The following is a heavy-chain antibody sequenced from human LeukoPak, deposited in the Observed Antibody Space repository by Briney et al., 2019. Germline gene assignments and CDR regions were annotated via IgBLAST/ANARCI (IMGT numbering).Heavy chain of an antibody. J-gene: IGHJ4*02. D-gene: IGHD3-9*01. CDR2: IYPGDPDT. CDR3: ARLDSFRRLRYSPPLDY. Sequence: GKPLKSPGRALVSGLTINGTAGVRQSPGKGRGWRGFIYPGDPDTRYSPSFQGQVTISADKSISSAYLQWSSLKASDTAMYYCARLDSFRRLRYSPPLDYWGQGTLVTVSS. CDR1: VSGLTING. V-gene: IGHV5-51*01.